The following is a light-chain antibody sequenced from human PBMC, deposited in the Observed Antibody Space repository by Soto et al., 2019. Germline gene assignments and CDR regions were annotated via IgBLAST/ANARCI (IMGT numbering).Light chain of an antibody. CDR2: GAS. J-gene: IGKJ1*01. V-gene: IGKV3-15*01. Sequence: EIVMTQSPATLSVSPGERATLSCRASQSVSSNLAWYQQKPGQATRLLIYGASTRATRIPARFSGSGSGTEFTLTINSLPSEDVAVYYCQQYNNWPPWTFGQGTKVEIK. CDR1: QSVSSN. CDR3: QQYNNWPPWT.